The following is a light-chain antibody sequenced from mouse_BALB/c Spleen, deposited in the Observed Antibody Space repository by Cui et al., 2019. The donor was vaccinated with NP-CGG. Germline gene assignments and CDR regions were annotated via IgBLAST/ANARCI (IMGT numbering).Light chain of an antibody. Sequence: AVVTQESALTISPGETVTLTCRSSTGAVTTSNYANWVQEKPDHFFTGLIGGTNNRAPGVPARFSGSLIGDKAALTITGAQTEDEAIYFCALWYSNHWVFGGGTKLTGL. J-gene: IGLJ1*01. CDR2: GTN. V-gene: IGLV1*01. CDR3: ALWYSNHWV. CDR1: TGAVTTSNY.